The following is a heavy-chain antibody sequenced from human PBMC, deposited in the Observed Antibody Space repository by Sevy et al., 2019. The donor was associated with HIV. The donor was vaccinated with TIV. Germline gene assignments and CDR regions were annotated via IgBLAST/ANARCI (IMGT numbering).Heavy chain of an antibody. V-gene: IGHV3-23*01. CDR2: TSGSGGST. CDR1: GFTFSSYA. D-gene: IGHD2-2*02. Sequence: GGSLRLSCAASGFTFSSYAMSWVRQAPGKGLEWVSATSGSGGSTYYADSVEGRFTISRDKAKNTLYLQMNSLRAEDTAVYYCAKVGYCSSTSCYTIYYGMDVWGQGTTVTVSS. CDR3: AKVGYCSSTSCYTIYYGMDV. J-gene: IGHJ6*02.